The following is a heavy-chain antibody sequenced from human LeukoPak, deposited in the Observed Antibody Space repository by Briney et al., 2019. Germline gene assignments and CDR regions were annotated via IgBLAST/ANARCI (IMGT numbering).Heavy chain of an antibody. CDR3: ARWDRVDIAATNDDY. CDR2: INVYNGNT. J-gene: IGHJ4*02. D-gene: IGHD5-12*01. V-gene: IGHV1-18*04. Sequence: GASVNLSFKTSGYTFTTYTINWVRHAPGQGLEWMGWINVYNGNTNNAQKFPGRVTMTTATSTSTAYMELTSLRSDVTAVYYCARWDRVDIAATNDDYLGQGTLVTVSS. CDR1: GYTFTTYT.